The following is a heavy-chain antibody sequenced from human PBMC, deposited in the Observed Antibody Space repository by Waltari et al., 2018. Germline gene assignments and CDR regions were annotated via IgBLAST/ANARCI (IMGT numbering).Heavy chain of an antibody. CDR2: RRNTGAT. CDR1: GDFPSDDH. D-gene: IGHD3-9*01. V-gene: IGHV4-59*08. CDR3: ARLPTKYFDSLGWGFFDQ. J-gene: IGHJ4*02. Sequence: HVQLQESGPGLVKPSETLSLTCSVSGDFPSDDHWTWIRQAPGKGLEWIAYRRNTGATKCTPSLESGVTLSADTSKKQFSLRLTSVTAADTAVYFCARLPTKYFDSLGWGFFDQWGQGILVTVSS.